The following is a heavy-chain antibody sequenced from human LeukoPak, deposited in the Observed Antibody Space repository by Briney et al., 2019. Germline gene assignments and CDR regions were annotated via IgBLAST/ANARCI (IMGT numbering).Heavy chain of an antibody. Sequence: GGSLRLSCAASGFTFSSYSMNWVRQAPGKGLEWVSSISSSSSSYIYYADSVKGRFTISRDNAKNSLYLQMNSLRAEDTAVYYCARNLNYYDSSGYATFDYWGQGTLVTVSS. D-gene: IGHD3-22*01. CDR1: GFTFSSYS. CDR2: ISSSSSSYI. J-gene: IGHJ4*02. V-gene: IGHV3-21*01. CDR3: ARNLNYYDSSGYATFDY.